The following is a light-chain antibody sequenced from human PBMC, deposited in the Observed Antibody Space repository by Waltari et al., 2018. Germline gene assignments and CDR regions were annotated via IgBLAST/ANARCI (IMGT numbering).Light chain of an antibody. J-gene: IGLJ2*01. CDR1: SSNIGSNT. CDR2: SNN. Sequence: QSVLTQPPSASGTPGQRVTISCSGSSSNIGSNTVNWYQHPPGTAPKLRIYSNNQRPSGVPDRFSGSQSGTSASLAISGLQSEDEADYYCAAWDDSLNGPVFGGGTKLTVL. CDR3: AAWDDSLNGPV. V-gene: IGLV1-44*01.